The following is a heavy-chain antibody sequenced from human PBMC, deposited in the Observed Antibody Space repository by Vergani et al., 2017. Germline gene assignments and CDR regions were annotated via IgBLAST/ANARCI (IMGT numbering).Heavy chain of an antibody. V-gene: IGHV1-69*12. CDR3: ARDRAPYYYDSSGYFDAFDI. Sequence: QVQLVQSGAEVKKPGSSVKVSCKASGGTLRSYAISWVRQAPGQGLRGMGGIIPILGTANYAQKFQGRVTITADESTSTAYMELSSLRSEDTAVYYCARDRAPYYYDSSGYFDAFDIWGQGTMVTVSS. J-gene: IGHJ3*02. CDR2: IIPILGTA. D-gene: IGHD3-22*01. CDR1: GGTLRSYA.